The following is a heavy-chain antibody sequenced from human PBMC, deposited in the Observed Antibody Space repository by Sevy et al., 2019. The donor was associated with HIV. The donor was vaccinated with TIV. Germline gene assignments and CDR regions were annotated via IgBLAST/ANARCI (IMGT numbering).Heavy chain of an antibody. D-gene: IGHD2-15*01. CDR2: IYHSGST. CDR1: GGSISSSNW. J-gene: IGHJ6*01. V-gene: IGHV4-4*02. Sequence: SETLSLTCAVSGGSISSSNWWSWVRQPPGKGLEWIGEIYHSGSTNYNPSLKSRVTISVDKSKNQFSLKLSSVTAADTAVYYCARRFLAGSYGMDVWGQGTTVTVSS. CDR3: ARRFLAGSYGMDV.